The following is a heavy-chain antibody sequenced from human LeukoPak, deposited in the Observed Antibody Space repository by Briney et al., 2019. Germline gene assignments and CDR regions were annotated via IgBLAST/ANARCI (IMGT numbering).Heavy chain of an antibody. CDR1: GFTFSNYG. CDR2: ISHDGSNN. J-gene: IGHJ4*02. CDR3: ARDLEAAAARD. Sequence: GGSLRLSCAASGFTFSNYGMHWVRQAPGKGLEWVVVISHDGSNNNYADSVKGRFTISRDNSKNTLYLQMNSLRAEDTAVYYCARDLEAAAARDWGQGTLVTVSS. V-gene: IGHV3-30*03. D-gene: IGHD6-13*01.